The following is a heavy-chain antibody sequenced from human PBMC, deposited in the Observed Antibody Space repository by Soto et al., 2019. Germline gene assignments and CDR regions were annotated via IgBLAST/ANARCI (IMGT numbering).Heavy chain of an antibody. Sequence: GGSLRLSCVASGFTFSTYWMSWVRQAPGKGLEWVANIRQDGSVKDYVESVKGRFTISRDNAKNSQYLLMNSLRVEDTAVYYCARDYSSYGPFDYWGQGTLVTVSS. CDR2: IRQDGSVK. CDR3: ARDYSSYGPFDY. J-gene: IGHJ4*02. CDR1: GFTFSTYW. D-gene: IGHD5-18*01. V-gene: IGHV3-7*01.